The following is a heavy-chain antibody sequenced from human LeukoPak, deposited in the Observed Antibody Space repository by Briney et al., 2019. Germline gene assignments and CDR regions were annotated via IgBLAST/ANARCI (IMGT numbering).Heavy chain of an antibody. Sequence: GGSLRLSCAASGFTFNSYNMNWVRQAPGKGLEWVSYISSSSTIYYADSVKGRFTISRDNAKNSLYLQMNSLRAEDTAVYYCARGLTVTEGGYWGQGTLVTVSS. J-gene: IGHJ4*02. CDR2: ISSSSTI. CDR1: GFTFNSYN. V-gene: IGHV3-48*01. CDR3: ARGLTVTEGGY. D-gene: IGHD4-11*01.